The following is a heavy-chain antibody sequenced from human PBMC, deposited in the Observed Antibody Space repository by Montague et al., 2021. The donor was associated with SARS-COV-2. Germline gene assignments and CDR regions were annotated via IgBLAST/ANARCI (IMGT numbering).Heavy chain of an antibody. Sequence: TLSLTCTVSGGSISSGYSYWSWIRQPAGKGLEWIGLIDPGGXTXYXXXXKSRVTISVDTSKNQFSLKLSSVTAADTAVYYCASVYTVTYYFDYWGRGTLVTVSS. CDR3: ASVYTVTYYFDY. CDR1: GGSISSGYSY. V-gene: IGHV4-61*02. CDR2: IDPGGXT. J-gene: IGHJ4*02. D-gene: IGHD4-17*01.